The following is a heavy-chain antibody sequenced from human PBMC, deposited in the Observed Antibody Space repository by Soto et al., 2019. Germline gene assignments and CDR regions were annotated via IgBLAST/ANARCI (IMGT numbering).Heavy chain of an antibody. CDR3: ARGEQYSGRIFDY. Sequence: SQTLSLTCAITGDSVSINSAVWSLVRQSPSRGLEWLGRTYYRSKWYYEYAVSVRGRITINPDTSKNQYSLQLNSVTPEDTAVYFCARGEQYSGRIFDYWGQGTLVTVSS. V-gene: IGHV6-1*01. D-gene: IGHD1-26*01. CDR1: GDSVSINSAV. J-gene: IGHJ4*01. CDR2: TYYRSKWYY.